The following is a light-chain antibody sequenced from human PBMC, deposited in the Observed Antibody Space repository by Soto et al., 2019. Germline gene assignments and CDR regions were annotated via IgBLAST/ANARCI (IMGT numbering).Light chain of an antibody. CDR2: DVN. J-gene: IGLJ2*01. CDR3: CADAGTDTQGG. CDR1: SSDVGGYNY. Sequence: QSALTQPRSVSGSPGQSVTLSCTGTSSDVGGYNYVSWYQQHPGKDTKLVIYDVNKRPAGVPDGFSGDKSGNTASLTVSGLQAEDEAEYSCCADAGTDTQGGVGGGTKLAVL. V-gene: IGLV2-11*01.